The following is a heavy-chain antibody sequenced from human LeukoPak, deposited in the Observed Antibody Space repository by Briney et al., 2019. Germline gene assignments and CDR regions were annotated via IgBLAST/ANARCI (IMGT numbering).Heavy chain of an antibody. V-gene: IGHV1-46*01. J-gene: IGHJ4*02. CDR3: ATPDGQKSVDTAMVPLDY. CDR1: GYTFTSYY. Sequence: GASEKVSCKASGYTFTSYYMHWVRQAPGQGLEWMGIINPSGGSTSYAQKFQGRVTMTRDTSTSTVYMELSSLRSEDTAVYYCATPDGQKSVDTAMVPLDYWGQGTLVTVSS. CDR2: INPSGGST. D-gene: IGHD5-18*01.